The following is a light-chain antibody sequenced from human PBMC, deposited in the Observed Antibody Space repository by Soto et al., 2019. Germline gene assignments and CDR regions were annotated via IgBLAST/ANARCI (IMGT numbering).Light chain of an antibody. J-gene: IGKJ2*01. CDR3: QQYDRLPYT. CDR1: QGIYIY. CDR2: EAS. V-gene: IGKV1-33*01. Sequence: DIRMTQSPSSLSASVGDRVTITCQASQGIYIYVSWYQQKPGKAPKVLIYEASNLETGVPSRFSGSGSGTDFTLTISSLQPEDIATYYCQQYDRLPYTYGQGTKLEIK.